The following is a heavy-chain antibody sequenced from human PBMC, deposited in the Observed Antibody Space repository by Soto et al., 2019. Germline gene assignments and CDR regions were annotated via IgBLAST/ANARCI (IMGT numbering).Heavy chain of an antibody. CDR3: ARLEGLATISYYFDF. Sequence: SETLSLTCSVSGDSINSDKYYWGWIRQPPGKGLEWIGSIYFRGNTYYNPSLQTRVTVSLDKSKSQFSLKLNSVTAADSAVYFCARLEGLATISYYFDFWGRGALVTVSS. V-gene: IGHV4-39*01. CDR1: GDSINSDKYY. D-gene: IGHD3-9*01. CDR2: IYFRGNT. J-gene: IGHJ4*02.